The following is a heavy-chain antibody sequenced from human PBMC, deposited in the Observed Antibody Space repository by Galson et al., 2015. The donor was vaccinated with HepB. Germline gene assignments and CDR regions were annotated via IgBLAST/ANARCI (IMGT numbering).Heavy chain of an antibody. CDR1: GYTFCNYS. CDR3: ARGALGVGVDSTQNNWFGP. D-gene: IGHD2-15*01. CDR2: INTYNRNT. Sequence: SVKVSCKASGYTFCNYSISWVRQAPGQGLEWMGWINTYNRNTDNAQESQVRVTMTTDTSTSTASMELRTLSSEDKAIDYCARGALGVGVDSTQNNWFGPWGQGTLVTVSS. V-gene: IGHV1-18*01. J-gene: IGHJ5*02.